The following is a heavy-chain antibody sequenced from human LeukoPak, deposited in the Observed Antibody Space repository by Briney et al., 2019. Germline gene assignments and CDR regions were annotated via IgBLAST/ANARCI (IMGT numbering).Heavy chain of an antibody. V-gene: IGHV4-31*03. D-gene: IGHD4-17*01. CDR2: IYYSGST. CDR1: GGSISSSTYY. CDR3: AGTNTMTTAQLIDY. J-gene: IGHJ4*02. Sequence: PSETLSLTCTVSGGSISSSTYYWGWIRQHPGKGLEWIGYIYYSGSTYYNPSLKSRVTISVDTSKNQFSLKLSSVTAADTAVYYCAGTNTMTTAQLIDYWGQGTLVTVSS.